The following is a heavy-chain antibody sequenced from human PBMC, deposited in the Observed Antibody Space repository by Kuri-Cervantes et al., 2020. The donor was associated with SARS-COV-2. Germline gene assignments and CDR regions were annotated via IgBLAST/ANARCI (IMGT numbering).Heavy chain of an antibody. CDR2: ISWNSGSI. Sequence: GGSLRLSCAASGFTFDDYAMHWVRQAPGKGLEWVSGISWNSGSIGYADSVKGRFTISRDNSKNTLYLQMNSLRAEDTAVYYCAKDMRGTRTYFDYWGQGTLVTVSS. J-gene: IGHJ4*02. D-gene: IGHD1-7*01. CDR3: AKDMRGTRTYFDY. CDR1: GFTFDDYA. V-gene: IGHV3-9*01.